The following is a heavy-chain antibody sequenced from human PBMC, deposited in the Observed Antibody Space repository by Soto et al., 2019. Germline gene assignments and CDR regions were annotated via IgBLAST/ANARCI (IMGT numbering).Heavy chain of an antibody. J-gene: IGHJ3*02. V-gene: IGHV3-21*01. CDR3: TRDRQGYCSGGSCYSNAFDI. D-gene: IGHD2-15*01. CDR2: ISSSSSYI. Sequence: EVQLVESGGGLVKPGGSLRLSCAASGFTFSSYSMNWVRQAPGKGLEWVSSISSSSSYIYYADSVKGRFTISRDNAKNSLYLKMNSLRAEATAVYYCTRDRQGYCSGGSCYSNAFDIWGQGTTVTVSS. CDR1: GFTFSSYS.